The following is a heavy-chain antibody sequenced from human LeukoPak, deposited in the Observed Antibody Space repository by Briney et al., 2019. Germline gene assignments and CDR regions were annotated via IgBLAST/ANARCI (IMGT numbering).Heavy chain of an antibody. V-gene: IGHV1-24*01. CDR3: ATVQIYDSSGYQNNWFDP. CDR1: GYTLTELS. J-gene: IGHJ5*02. CDR2: FDPEDGET. D-gene: IGHD3-22*01. Sequence: ASVKVSCKVSGYTLTELSMHWVRQAPGKGLEWMGGFDPEDGETIYAQKFQGRVTMTEDTSTDTAYMELSSLRSEDTAVYYCATVQIYDSSGYQNNWFDPWGQGTLVTVSS.